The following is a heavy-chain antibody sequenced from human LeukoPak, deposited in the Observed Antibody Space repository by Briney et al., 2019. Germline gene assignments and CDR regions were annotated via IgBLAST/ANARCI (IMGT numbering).Heavy chain of an antibody. CDR2: IKQDGSEK. V-gene: IGHV3-7*03. Sequence: GGSLRLSCAASGFTFSSYWMSWVRQAPGKGLEWVANIKQDGSEKYYVDSVKGRFTISRDNAKNSLYLQMNSLRADDTAIYYCAKNGDRGAYCTGGTCYPYFYYYMDVWGKGTTVTI. CDR1: GFTFSSYW. D-gene: IGHD2-15*01. CDR3: AKNGDRGAYCTGGTCYPYFYYYMDV. J-gene: IGHJ6*03.